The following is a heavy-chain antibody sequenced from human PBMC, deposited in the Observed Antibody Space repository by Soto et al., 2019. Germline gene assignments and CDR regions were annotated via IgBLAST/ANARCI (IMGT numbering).Heavy chain of an antibody. CDR1: GFTFSSYD. J-gene: IGHJ6*02. CDR2: IGTAGDT. V-gene: IGHV3-13*01. CDR3: ARGLGYCSSTSCRRSPIRPYGMDV. Sequence: GGSLRLSCAASGFTFSSYDMHWVRQATGKGLEWVSAIGTAGDTYYPGSVKGRFTISRENAKNSLYLQMNSLRAEDTAVYYCARGLGYCSSTSCRRSPIRPYGMDVWGQGTTVTVSS. D-gene: IGHD2-2*01.